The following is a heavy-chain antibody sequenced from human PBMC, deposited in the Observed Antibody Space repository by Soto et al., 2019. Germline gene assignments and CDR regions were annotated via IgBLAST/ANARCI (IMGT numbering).Heavy chain of an antibody. D-gene: IGHD6-19*01. CDR1: GGTFSSYA. Sequence: ASVKVSCKASGGTFSSYAISWVRQAPGQGLEWLGGIIPIFGTANYAQKFQGRVTITADESTSTAYMDLSSLRSEDTAVYYCARDKDVAVARKLEYWGQGTLVTVSS. J-gene: IGHJ4*02. CDR2: IIPIFGTA. V-gene: IGHV1-69*13. CDR3: ARDKDVAVARKLEY.